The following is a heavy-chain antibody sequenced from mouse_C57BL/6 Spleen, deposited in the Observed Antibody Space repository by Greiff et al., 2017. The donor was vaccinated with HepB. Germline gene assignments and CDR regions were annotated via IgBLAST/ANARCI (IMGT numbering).Heavy chain of an antibody. CDR3: ARNALYFDY. V-gene: IGHV1-69*01. J-gene: IGHJ2*01. Sequence: QVQLQQPGAELVMPGASVKLSCKASGYTFTSYWMHWVKQRPGQGLEWIGEIDPSDSYTNYNQKFKGKSTLTVDKSSSTAYMQLSSLTSEDSAVYYCARNALYFDYWGQGTTLTVSS. CDR2: IDPSDSYT. CDR1: GYTFTSYW.